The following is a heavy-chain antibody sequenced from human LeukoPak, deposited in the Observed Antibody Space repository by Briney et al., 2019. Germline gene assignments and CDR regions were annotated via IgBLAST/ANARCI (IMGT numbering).Heavy chain of an antibody. V-gene: IGHV1-69*13. CDR2: IIPIFGTA. D-gene: IGHD3-22*01. CDR1: GGTFSSYA. CDR3: ALGDSSGYYFDY. J-gene: IGHJ4*02. Sequence: SVKVSCKASGGTFSSYAISWVRQAPEQGLEWMGGIIPIFGTANYAQKFQGRVTITADESTSTAYMELSSLRSEDTAVYYCALGDSSGYYFDYWGQGTLVTVSS.